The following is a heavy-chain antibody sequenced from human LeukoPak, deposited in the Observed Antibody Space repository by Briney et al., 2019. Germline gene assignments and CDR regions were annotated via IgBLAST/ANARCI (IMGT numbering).Heavy chain of an antibody. J-gene: IGHJ5*02. CDR2: ISGGGGST. Sequence: GGSLRLSCAASGFTFSSYAMNWVRQAPGKGLEWVSTISGGGGSTYYADSVKGRFTISRDNSKNTLYLQMNSLRAEDTAVYYCAKDLGIAAAGTDWFDPWGQGTLVTVSS. CDR1: GFTFSSYA. V-gene: IGHV3-23*01. CDR3: AKDLGIAAAGTDWFDP. D-gene: IGHD6-13*01.